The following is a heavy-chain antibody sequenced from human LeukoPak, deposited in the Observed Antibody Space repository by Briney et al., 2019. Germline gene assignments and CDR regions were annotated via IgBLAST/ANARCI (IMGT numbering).Heavy chain of an antibody. CDR2: INHSGST. V-gene: IGHV4-34*01. CDR1: GGSFSGYY. Sequence: SETLSLTCAVYGGSFSGYYWSWIRQPPGKGLEWIGEINHSGSTNYNPSLKSRVTISVDTSKNQFSLKLCSVTAADTAVYYCARGRGQATRAKYSSSWYVDYWGQGTLVTVSS. D-gene: IGHD6-13*01. CDR3: ARGRGQATRAKYSSSWYVDY. J-gene: IGHJ4*02.